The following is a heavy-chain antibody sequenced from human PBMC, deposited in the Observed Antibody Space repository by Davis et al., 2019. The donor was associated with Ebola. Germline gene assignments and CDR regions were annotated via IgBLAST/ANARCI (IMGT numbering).Heavy chain of an antibody. D-gene: IGHD5-12*01. Sequence: ASVKVSCKASGYTFTSYGIAWVRQAPGQGLEWMGWINANTGDTNYAPRFQGRVSMTTDTSTTTAYMELRSLTSDDTATYYCARGLVATSAGRWYDPWGQGTLVTVSS. J-gene: IGHJ5*02. CDR3: ARGLVATSAGRWYDP. CDR2: INANTGDT. CDR1: GYTFTSYG. V-gene: IGHV1-18*01.